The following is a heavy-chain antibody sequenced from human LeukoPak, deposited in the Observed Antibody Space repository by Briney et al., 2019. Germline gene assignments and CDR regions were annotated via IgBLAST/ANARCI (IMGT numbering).Heavy chain of an antibody. CDR3: ASSYYYGSGSYYTPPEIYYYGMDV. CDR2: IIPILGIA. D-gene: IGHD3-10*01. CDR1: GGTFSSYA. Sequence: SVKASCKASGGTFSSYAISWVRQAPGQGLEWMGRIIPILGIANYAQKFQGRVTITADKSTSTAYMELSSLRSEDTAVYYCASSYYYGSGSYYTPPEIYYYGMDVWGQGTTVTVSS. J-gene: IGHJ6*02. V-gene: IGHV1-69*04.